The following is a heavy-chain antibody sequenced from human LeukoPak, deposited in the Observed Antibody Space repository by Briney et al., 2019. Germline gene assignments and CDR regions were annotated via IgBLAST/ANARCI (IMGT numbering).Heavy chain of an antibody. CDR3: ASSVTRGVITTPPGRY. Sequence: GGSLRLSCAASGFTFSDYSMSWIRQAPGKGLEWISYISSSGSNIYYADSVKGRFTISRDNARNSLHLQMNSLRAEDTAVYYCASSVTRGVITTPPGRYWGQGTLVTVSS. D-gene: IGHD3-10*01. CDR2: ISSSGSNI. CDR1: GFTFSDYS. V-gene: IGHV3-11*01. J-gene: IGHJ4*02.